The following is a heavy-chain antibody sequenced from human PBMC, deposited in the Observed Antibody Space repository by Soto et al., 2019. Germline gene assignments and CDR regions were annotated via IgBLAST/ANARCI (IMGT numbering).Heavy chain of an antibody. CDR2: IDADGSGT. Sequence: EVQVVESGGGLVQPGGSLRLSCAASGFTFTNYWMHWVRQVPGQGLAWVSRIDADGSGTSYADSVKGRFTISRDNAKNTLSLEMNALRVDDTAIYYCTTTFEFWGQGTLVTVSS. CDR1: GFTFTNYW. V-gene: IGHV3-74*01. D-gene: IGHD1-1*01. CDR3: TTTFEF. J-gene: IGHJ4*02.